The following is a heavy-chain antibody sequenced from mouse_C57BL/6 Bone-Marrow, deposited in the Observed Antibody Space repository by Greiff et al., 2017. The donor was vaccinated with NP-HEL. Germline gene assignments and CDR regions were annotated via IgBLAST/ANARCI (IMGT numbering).Heavy chain of an antibody. D-gene: IGHD4-1*01. CDR2: IYPRSGNT. V-gene: IGHV1-81*01. J-gene: IGHJ3*01. CDR1: GYTFTSYG. CDR3: ARKKLGRKAWFAY. Sequence: QVQLKESGAELARPGASVKLSCKASGYTFTSYGISWVKQRPGQGLEWIGEIYPRSGNTYYNEKFKGKATLTADKSSSTAYMELRSLTSEDSAVYFCARKKLGRKAWFAYWGQGTLVTVSA.